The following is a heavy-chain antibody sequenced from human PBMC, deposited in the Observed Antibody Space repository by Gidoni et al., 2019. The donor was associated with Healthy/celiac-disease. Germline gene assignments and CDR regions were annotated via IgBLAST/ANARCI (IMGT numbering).Heavy chain of an antibody. D-gene: IGHD5-12*01. CDR3: ARRRRLRDGYNSGEFDY. V-gene: IGHV5-51*01. CDR1: GYSFTSYC. CDR2: INPGNSGT. J-gene: IGHJ4*02. Sequence: EVQLVQSGAEVKKPGASVKISCKASGYSFTSYCIGWVRQMPGKGLEGMGIINPGNSGTRYSPSSQGQVTISADKSISTAYLQWSSLKASDTAMYYWARRRRLRDGYNSGEFDYWGQGTLVTVSS.